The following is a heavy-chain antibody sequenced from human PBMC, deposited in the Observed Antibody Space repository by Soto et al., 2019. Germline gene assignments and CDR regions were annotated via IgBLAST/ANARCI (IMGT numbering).Heavy chain of an antibody. D-gene: IGHD5-12*01. CDR3: ARSYSGYDFSLFDL. J-gene: IGHJ4*02. CDR1: GYTFTIDA. CDR2: INAGNGDT. V-gene: IGHV1-3*01. Sequence: GASVKVSCKASGYTFTIDAIHWVRQAPGQRPEWMGWINAGNGDTNYSQKFQGRVTISRDTSASTAYLDLSSLISEDTAVYYCARSYSGYDFSLFDLWGQGTVVTVSS.